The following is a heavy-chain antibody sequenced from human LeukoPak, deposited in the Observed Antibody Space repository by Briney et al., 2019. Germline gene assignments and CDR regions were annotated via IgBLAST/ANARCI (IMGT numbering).Heavy chain of an antibody. D-gene: IGHD6-13*01. CDR2: ISSSSSYI. CDR3: AGLSSSSWYKSGVY. CDR1: GFTFSSYS. Sequence: GGSLRLSCAASGFTFSSYSMNRVRQAPGKGLEWVSSISSSSSYIYYADSVTGRFTISRDNAKNSLYLQMNSLRAEDTAVYYCAGLSSSSWYKSGVYWGQGTLVTVSS. J-gene: IGHJ4*02. V-gene: IGHV3-21*01.